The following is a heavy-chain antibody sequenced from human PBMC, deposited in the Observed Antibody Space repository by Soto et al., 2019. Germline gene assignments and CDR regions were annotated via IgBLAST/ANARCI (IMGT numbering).Heavy chain of an antibody. CDR1: GFTFSSYA. CDR2: ISGSAGST. J-gene: IGHJ3*01. D-gene: IGHD3-3*01. CDR3: AKDGGASLRFFGGGAFDL. Sequence: EVQLLESGGGLVQPGGSLRLSCAASGFTFSSYALNWVRQAPGKGLEWVSAISGSAGSTYYADSVRGRFTISRDHSKDPLYLQINSLRDEDTAVYYCAKDGGASLRFFGGGAFDLWGQGTMVTVSS. V-gene: IGHV3-23*01.